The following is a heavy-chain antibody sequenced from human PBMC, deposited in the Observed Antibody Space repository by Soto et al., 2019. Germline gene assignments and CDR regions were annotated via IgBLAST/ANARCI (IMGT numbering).Heavy chain of an antibody. Sequence: PGGSLGLSCAASGFTLNSYGMHWVRQAPGKGLEWVSSIRCSSSYIYYADSVKGQFTISRDNAMNSLYLQMNSLRAEDTAVYYCARDSGVGSSGWYGAFDIWGQGTMVTVSS. CDR3: ARDSGVGSSGWYGAFDI. CDR2: IRCSSSYI. CDR1: GFTLNSYG. J-gene: IGHJ3*02. D-gene: IGHD6-19*01. V-gene: IGHV3-21*01.